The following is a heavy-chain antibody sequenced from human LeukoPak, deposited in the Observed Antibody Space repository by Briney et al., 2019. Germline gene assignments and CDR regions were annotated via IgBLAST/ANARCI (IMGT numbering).Heavy chain of an antibody. J-gene: IGHJ4*02. D-gene: IGHD6-19*01. Sequence: ASVKVSCKVSGYTLTELSMHWVRQAPGQGLEWMGWINPNSGGTNYAQRFQGRVTMTRDTSISTAYMELRSDDTAVYYCATRGYSSSPDFDYWGQGTLVTVSS. CDR3: ATRGYSSSPDFDY. CDR2: INPNSGGT. V-gene: IGHV1-2*02. CDR1: GYTLTELS.